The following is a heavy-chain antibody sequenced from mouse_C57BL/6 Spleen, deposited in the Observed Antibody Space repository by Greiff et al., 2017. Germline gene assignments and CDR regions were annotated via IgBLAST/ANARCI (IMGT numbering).Heavy chain of an antibody. J-gene: IGHJ1*03. Sequence: QVQLQQSGAELVKPGASVKISCKASGYAFSSYWMNWVKQRPGKGLEWIGQIYPGDGDTNYNGKFKGKATLTADKSSSTAYMQLSSLTSEDSAVYCCSRGYYSSSRDWYFDVWGTVTTVTVSS. D-gene: IGHD1-1*01. CDR2: IYPGDGDT. CDR3: SRGYYSSSRDWYFDV. CDR1: GYAFSSYW. V-gene: IGHV1-80*01.